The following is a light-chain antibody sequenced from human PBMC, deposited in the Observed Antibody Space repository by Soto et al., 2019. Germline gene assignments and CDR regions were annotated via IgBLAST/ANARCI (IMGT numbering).Light chain of an antibody. CDR1: QSVSSN. CDR3: QQYNNWPRT. V-gene: IGKV3-15*01. CDR2: GAS. J-gene: IGKJ1*01. Sequence: EIVMTQSPATLSVSPGERATLPCRASQSVSSNLAWYQQKHGQAPRLLIYGASARATGIPARFSGSGSETEFTLTISSLQSEDFAVYYCQQYNNWPRTFGQGTKVEIK.